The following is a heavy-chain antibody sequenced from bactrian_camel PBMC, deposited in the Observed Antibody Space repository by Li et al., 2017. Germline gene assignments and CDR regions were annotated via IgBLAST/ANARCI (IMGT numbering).Heavy chain of an antibody. D-gene: IGHD6*01. Sequence: DVQLVESGGGLVQPGGSLRLSCASSLFTFPYMTWVRQGPGKGLEWIASIDSGGSTYYADSVRGRFTISKDVAKNTLYLQINSLKSDDTAMYFCAADGSSWYHYYRWGRGTQVTVS. CDR3: AADGSSWYHYYR. V-gene: IGHV3S10*01. CDR1: LFTFPY. J-gene: IGHJ4*01. CDR2: IDSGGST.